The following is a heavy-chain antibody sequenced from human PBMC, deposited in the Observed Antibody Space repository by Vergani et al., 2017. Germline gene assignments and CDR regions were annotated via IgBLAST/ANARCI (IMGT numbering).Heavy chain of an antibody. D-gene: IGHD6-19*01. Sequence: QVQLQESGPGLVKPSQTLSLTCSVSAVSISSGWYYWSWIRQHPGKGLEWIGYIYYSGNTYYNPSLKSPVTISIDTSKNQFSLRLISVTAADTAVYYCASGTIAVRQCYIDYWGQGTLVTVSS. CDR1: AVSISSGWYY. CDR3: ASGTIAVRQCYIDY. V-gene: IGHV4-31*01. J-gene: IGHJ4*02. CDR2: IYYSGNT.